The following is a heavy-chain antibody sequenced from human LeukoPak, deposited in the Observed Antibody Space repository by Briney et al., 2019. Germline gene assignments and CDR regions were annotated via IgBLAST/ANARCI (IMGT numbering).Heavy chain of an antibody. V-gene: IGHV3-23*01. D-gene: IGHD3-10*01. CDR2: ITGGGTST. CDR3: AKGSGTSYPYYFDY. Sequence: GGSLRLSCAASGFTFNTYAMSWVRQAPGKGLEWVSAITGGGTSTYHADSVKGRFTISRDNSKNTLYLQMNSLRAEDTAVYYCAKGSGTSYPYYFDYWGQGTLVTVSS. J-gene: IGHJ4*02. CDR1: GFTFNTYA.